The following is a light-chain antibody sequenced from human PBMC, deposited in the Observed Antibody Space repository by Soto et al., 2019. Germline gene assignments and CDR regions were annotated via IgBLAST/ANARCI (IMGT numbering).Light chain of an antibody. Sequence: QSVLTQPPSASWTPGERVTISCSGSSSNNGSKTVNWYQQLPGTAPKLLIYSNYQRPSGVPDRFSGSKSGTSASLAISGLQSEDEADYYCSAWDASLNGYVFGTGTKVTVL. CDR1: SSNNGSKT. V-gene: IGLV1-44*01. CDR3: SAWDASLNGYV. J-gene: IGLJ1*01. CDR2: SNY.